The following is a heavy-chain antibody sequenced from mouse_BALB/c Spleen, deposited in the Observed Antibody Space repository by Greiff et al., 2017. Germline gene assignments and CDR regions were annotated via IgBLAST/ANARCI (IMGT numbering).Heavy chain of an antibody. V-gene: IGHV14-1*02. J-gene: IGHJ4*01. Sequence: VQLQQSGAELVRPGALVKLSCKASGFTFTDYYMHWVKQRPEQGLEWIGWIDPENGNTIYDPKFQGKASITADTSSNTAYLQLSSLTSEDTAVYYCARYEYHYYAMDYWGQGTSVTVSA. D-gene: IGHD5-1*01. CDR3: ARYEYHYYAMDY. CDR2: IDPENGNT. CDR1: GFTFTDYY.